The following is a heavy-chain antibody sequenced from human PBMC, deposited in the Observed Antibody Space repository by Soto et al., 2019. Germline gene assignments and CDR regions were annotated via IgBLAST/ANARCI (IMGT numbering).Heavy chain of an antibody. CDR2: IYHSGST. CDR3: ASNPYYGDYEAFDY. J-gene: IGHJ4*02. V-gene: IGHV4-30-2*01. CDR1: GGSIGSGGYS. D-gene: IGHD4-17*01. Sequence: PSETLSLTCAVSGGSIGSGGYSWSWIRQPPGKGLEWIGYIYHSGSTYYNPSLKSRVTISVDRSKNQFSLKLSSVTAADTAVYYCASNPYYGDYEAFDYWGQGTLVTVSS.